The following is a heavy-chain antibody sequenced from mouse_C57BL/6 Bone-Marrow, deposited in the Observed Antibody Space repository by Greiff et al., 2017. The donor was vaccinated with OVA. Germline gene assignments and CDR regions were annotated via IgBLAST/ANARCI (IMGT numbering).Heavy chain of an antibody. CDR3: ARGRLRRHHWYFDV. D-gene: IGHD2-4*01. V-gene: IGHV3-6*01. CDR2: ISYDGSN. J-gene: IGHJ1*03. CDR1: GYSITSGYY. Sequence: EVKLQESGPGLVKPSQSLSLTCSVTGYSITSGYYWNWIRQFPGNKLEWMGYISYDGSNNYNPSLKNRISITRDTSKNQFFLKLNSVTTEDTATYYCARGRLRRHHWYFDVWGTGTTVTVSS.